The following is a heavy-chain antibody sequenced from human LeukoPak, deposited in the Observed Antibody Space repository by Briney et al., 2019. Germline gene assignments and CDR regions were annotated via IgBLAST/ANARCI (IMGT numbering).Heavy chain of an antibody. V-gene: IGHV4-34*01. CDR3: ARDRGGMGFDY. D-gene: IGHD1-14*01. CDR1: GGSFSGYY. CDR2: INHSGST. J-gene: IGHJ4*02. Sequence: SETLSLTCAVYGGSFSGYYWSWIRQPPGKGLEWIGEINHSGSTSYNPSLKSRVTISVDTSKNQFSLKLSSVTAADTAVYYCARDRGGMGFDYWGQGTLVTVSS.